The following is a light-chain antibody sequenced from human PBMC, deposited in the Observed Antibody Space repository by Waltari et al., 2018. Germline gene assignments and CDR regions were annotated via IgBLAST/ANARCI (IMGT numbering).Light chain of an antibody. CDR2: DVN. CDR1: SSDIGEYNY. CDR3: SSYTSSSTLV. J-gene: IGLJ2*01. Sequence: QSALTQPASVSGSPGQSITISCTGTSSDIGEYNYVSWYQQHAGRVPKLIIDDVNNRPSGVSVRFSGSKSGNTASLTIAGLQGEDEADYYCSSYTSSSTLVFGGGTKLTVL. V-gene: IGLV2-14*03.